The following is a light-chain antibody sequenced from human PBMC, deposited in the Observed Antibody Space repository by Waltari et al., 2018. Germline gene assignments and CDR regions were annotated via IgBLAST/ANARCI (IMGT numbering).Light chain of an antibody. J-gene: IGLJ2*01. V-gene: IGLV2-8*01. CDR1: STDLTTYTY. CDR2: EVS. Sequence: QSALTQLPSASGSPGQSLTLSCSGTSTDLTTYTYVPWYQHHPGRAPKLLIYEVSKRPSGVPDRFSGSKSGNTASLTVSGLQTEDEAVYYCSSYAGRDNLLFGGGTKLTVL. CDR3: SSYAGRDNLL.